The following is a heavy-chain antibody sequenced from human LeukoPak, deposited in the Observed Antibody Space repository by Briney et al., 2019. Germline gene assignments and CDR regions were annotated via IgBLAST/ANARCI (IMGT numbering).Heavy chain of an antibody. CDR1: GGSISSYY. V-gene: IGHV4-59*01. CDR2: IYYSGST. CDR3: ARIGTVPRQSYYYYGSGSYYPHFDY. D-gene: IGHD3-10*01. Sequence: SETLSLTCTVSGGSISSYYWSWIRQPPGKGLECIGYIYYSGSTNYYPSLKSRVTISVDTSKNQLSLKLSSVTAADAAVYYCARIGTVPRQSYYYYGSGSYYPHFDYWGQGTLVTVSS. J-gene: IGHJ4*02.